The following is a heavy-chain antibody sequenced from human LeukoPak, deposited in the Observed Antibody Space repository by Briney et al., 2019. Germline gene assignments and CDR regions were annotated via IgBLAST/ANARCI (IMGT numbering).Heavy chain of an antibody. Sequence: GGSLRLSCAASGFTFSSYSMNWVRQAPGKGLEWVSSISSSSIYIYYADSVKGRFTISRDNAKNSLYLQMNSLRAEDTAVYYCARDQRGGSSFDYWGQGTLVTVSS. V-gene: IGHV3-21*01. CDR3: ARDQRGGSSFDY. D-gene: IGHD6-13*01. J-gene: IGHJ4*02. CDR1: GFTFSSYS. CDR2: ISSSSIYI.